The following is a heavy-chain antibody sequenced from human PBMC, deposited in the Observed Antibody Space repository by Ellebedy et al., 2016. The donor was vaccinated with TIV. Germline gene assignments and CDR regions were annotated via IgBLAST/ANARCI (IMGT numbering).Heavy chain of an antibody. J-gene: IGHJ3*01. CDR2: IDWKSGRI. V-gene: IGHV3-9*01. Sequence: PGGSLRLSCAASGIAVNRNYMTWVRQAPGKGLEWVSGIDWKSGRIDYADSVKGRFTISRDNAKNSLYLQMNSLRSEDTAFYYCTKDLTPGGADVWGQGTMVTVSS. CDR1: GIAVNRNY. CDR3: TKDLTPGGADV. D-gene: IGHD2-2*01.